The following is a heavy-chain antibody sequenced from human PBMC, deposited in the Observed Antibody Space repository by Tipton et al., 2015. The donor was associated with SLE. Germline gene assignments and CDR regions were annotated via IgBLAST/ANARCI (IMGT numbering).Heavy chain of an antibody. J-gene: IGHJ5*02. CDR2: INHSGTT. Sequence: TLSLTCTVSGGSISSYDWSWIRQPPGKGLEWIGEINHSGTTNYNPSLKSRVTISVDTSKNQFSLKLSSVTAADTAVYYCAMRTVVAATSWFDPWGQGALVTVSS. D-gene: IGHD2-15*01. V-gene: IGHV4-34*01. CDR1: GGSISSYD. CDR3: AMRTVVAATSWFDP.